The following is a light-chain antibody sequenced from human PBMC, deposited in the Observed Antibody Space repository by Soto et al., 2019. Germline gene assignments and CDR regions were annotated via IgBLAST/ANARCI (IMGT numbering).Light chain of an antibody. CDR3: CSYAGIYTVL. V-gene: IGLV2-14*01. CDR1: RSDIGIYKY. J-gene: IGLJ2*01. Sequence: QSALTQPASVSGSPGQSIAISCTGSRSDIGIYKYVSWYQQHPGKVPKLIIYEVTNRPSGVSNRFSGSKSDNTASLTISGLQAEDEADYYCCSYAGIYTVLFGGGTKVTVL. CDR2: EVT.